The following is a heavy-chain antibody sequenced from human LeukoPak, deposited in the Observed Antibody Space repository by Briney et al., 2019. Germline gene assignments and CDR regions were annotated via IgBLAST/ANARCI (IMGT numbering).Heavy chain of an antibody. CDR3: AREGRRVSGGTLSLDY. V-gene: IGHV6-1*01. CDR2: TCYRSKWYY. D-gene: IGHD2-15*01. Sequence: SQTLSLTCAISGDSVSNNNAAWNWIRQSPSRGLEWLGRTCYRSKWYYDYAVSVKSRITIKSDTSKNQFSLQLTFVTPDDTAVYYCAREGRRVSGGTLSLDYWGQGTLVSVSS. CDR1: GDSVSNNNAA. J-gene: IGHJ4*02.